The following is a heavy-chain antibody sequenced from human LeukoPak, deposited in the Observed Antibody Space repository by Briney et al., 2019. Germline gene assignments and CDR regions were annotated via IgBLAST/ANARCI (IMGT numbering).Heavy chain of an antibody. J-gene: IGHJ4*02. CDR2: ISGSGGST. Sequence: GGSQRLSCAASGFTFSSYAMSWVRQAPGRGVEWVSAISGSGGSTFYADSVKGRFTISRDNSENTLYLQLNSLRVEDTAVYYCAKARKTYCSSTSCYPDFDYWGQGTLVTVSS. CDR1: GFTFSSYA. V-gene: IGHV3-23*01. D-gene: IGHD2-2*01. CDR3: AKARKTYCSSTSCYPDFDY.